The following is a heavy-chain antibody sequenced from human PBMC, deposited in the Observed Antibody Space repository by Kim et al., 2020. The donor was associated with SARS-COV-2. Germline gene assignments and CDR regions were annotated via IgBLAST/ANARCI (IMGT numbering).Heavy chain of an antibody. CDR1: GFPFSVAP. D-gene: IGHD3-16*01. CDR3: SKEAYTSGFAGCFAF. V-gene: IGHV3-30*18. Sequence: GGFLRLSCAASGFPFSVAPMHWVRQAPGKGLEWVAGISSDGGSQYYPDSVRGRFTFSRDNSKNTLYLQLDSLGTEDTAVYYCSKEAYTSGFAGCFAFGG. J-gene: IGHJ4*01. CDR2: ISSDGGSQ.